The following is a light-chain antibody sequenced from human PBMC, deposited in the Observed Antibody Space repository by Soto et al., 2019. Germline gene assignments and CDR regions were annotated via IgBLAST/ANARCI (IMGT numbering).Light chain of an antibody. J-gene: IGKJ5*01. Sequence: RLTQSPSSLSASVGDTVTISCRASQDISTYLAWYQQKPGKAPTLLIFGASSLHNGVPPRFAGSGSGSEFTLTINRLQPDDFATYYCQQGNSLSITFGQGTRLETK. CDR3: QQGNSLSIT. CDR2: GAS. CDR1: QDISTY. V-gene: IGKV1-5*01.